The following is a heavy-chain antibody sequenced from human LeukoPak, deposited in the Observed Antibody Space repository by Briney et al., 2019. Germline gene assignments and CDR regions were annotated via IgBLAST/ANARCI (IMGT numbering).Heavy chain of an antibody. CDR2: IWYDGSNK. J-gene: IGHJ4*02. V-gene: IGHV3-33*01. Sequence: PGRSLRLSCAASGFTFRSCGMHWVRQAQGKGLEWVAVIWYDGSNKYYADSVKGRFTISRDNSKNTLYLQMNSLRAEDTAVYYCARDHSSGWYSDYFDYWGQGTLVTVSS. CDR1: GFTFRSCG. CDR3: ARDHSSGWYSDYFDY. D-gene: IGHD6-19*01.